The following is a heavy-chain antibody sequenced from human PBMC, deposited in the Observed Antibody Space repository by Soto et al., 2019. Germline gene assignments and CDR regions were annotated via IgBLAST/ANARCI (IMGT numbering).Heavy chain of an antibody. CDR2: VDWNRGNT. J-gene: IGHJ6*02. CDR1: GFTFSRYS. D-gene: IGHD2-2*01. V-gene: IGHV3-9*01. Sequence: PGGSLSLSCAASGFTFSRYSMYWVWQAPGTGLEWVSGVDWNRGNTAYPDSLKGRFTNTRDNARNSLYLQMNSLRADDTALYYCVKGRGSYQVKFGMDVWGQGTTVTVSS. CDR3: VKGRGSYQVKFGMDV.